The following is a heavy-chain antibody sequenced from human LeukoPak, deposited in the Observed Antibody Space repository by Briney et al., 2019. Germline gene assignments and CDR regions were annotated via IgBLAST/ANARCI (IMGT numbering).Heavy chain of an antibody. J-gene: IGHJ5*02. CDR3: ARLEAASGSVVFP. CDR2: INPSGGST. CDR1: GYTFTSYY. D-gene: IGHD3-22*01. Sequence: ASVTVSCKASGYTFTSYYMHWVRQAPGPGLEWMGIINPSGGSTSYAQKFQGRVTMTRDTSTSTVYMELSSLRSEDTAAYYCARLEAASGSVVFPWGQGTLVTVSS. V-gene: IGHV1-46*01.